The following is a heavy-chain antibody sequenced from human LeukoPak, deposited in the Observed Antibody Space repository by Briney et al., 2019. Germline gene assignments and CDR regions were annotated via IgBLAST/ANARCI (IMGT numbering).Heavy chain of an antibody. J-gene: IGHJ4*02. D-gene: IGHD3-10*01. CDR1: GGSISSYY. CDR3: ARDGPNYGLDY. CDR2: IYYSGSN. V-gene: IGHV4-59*01. Sequence: WETLSLTCTGSGGSISSYYWSWIRQPPGKGLEWMGYIYYSGSNNYNPSLKSRVTISVDTSKNQLSLKLSSVTAADTAVYYCARDGPNYGLDYWGQGTLVTDSS.